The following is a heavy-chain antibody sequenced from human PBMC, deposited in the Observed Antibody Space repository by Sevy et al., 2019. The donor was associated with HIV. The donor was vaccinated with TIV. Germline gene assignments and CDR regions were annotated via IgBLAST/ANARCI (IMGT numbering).Heavy chain of an antibody. CDR3: AKNIPGWSGFDY. J-gene: IGHJ4*02. Sequence: GGSLRLSCAASGFTFDDYTMHWVRQVPGKGLEWVSPITCVAAKTDYADSVKGRFTVSRDNSENSLYLQMNSLRTEDNTLYFCAKNIPGWSGFDYWGQGTLVTVSS. V-gene: IGHV3-43*01. CDR1: GFTFDDYT. D-gene: IGHD3-10*01. CDR2: ITCVAAKT.